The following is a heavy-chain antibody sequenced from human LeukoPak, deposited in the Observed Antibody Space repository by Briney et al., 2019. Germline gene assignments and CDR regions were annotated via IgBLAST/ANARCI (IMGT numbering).Heavy chain of an antibody. Sequence: GGSLRLSCAASGFTFSSYAMSWVRQAPGKGLEWVSAISGSGGSTYYADSVKGRFTISRDNSKDTLHLQMNSLRAEDTAVYFCAKSNSGYNYIDFWGQGALVTVSS. CDR1: GFTFSSYA. CDR3: AKSNSGYNYIDF. J-gene: IGHJ4*02. CDR2: ISGSGGST. D-gene: IGHD3-22*01. V-gene: IGHV3-23*01.